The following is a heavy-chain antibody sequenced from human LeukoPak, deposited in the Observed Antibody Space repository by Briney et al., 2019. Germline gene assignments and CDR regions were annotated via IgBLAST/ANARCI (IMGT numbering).Heavy chain of an antibody. D-gene: IGHD4-17*01. V-gene: IGHV1-18*04. J-gene: IGHJ4*02. CDR3: ARAGRAVTSHFDS. Sequence: GTSVRVSCKASRYTFTDFGITWVRQAPGQGLEWVGWIGAYTGDTNSAQKVQGRVTLTTNPSTSTAYMELKSLRSDDTAVYFCARAGRAVTSHFDSWGQGTLVTVSS. CDR1: RYTFTDFG. CDR2: IGAYTGDT.